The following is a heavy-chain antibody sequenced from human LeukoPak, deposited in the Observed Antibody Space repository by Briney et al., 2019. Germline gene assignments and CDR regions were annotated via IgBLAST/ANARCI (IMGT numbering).Heavy chain of an antibody. Sequence: TAGGSLRLSCAASGFTFSDYYMSWIRQAPGKGLEWVSYISSSGSTIYYADSVKGRFTISRDNAKNSLYLQMNSLRAEDTAVYYCASSRDTAMVNPSCYWGQGTLVTVSS. J-gene: IGHJ4*02. V-gene: IGHV3-11*01. D-gene: IGHD5-18*01. CDR2: ISSSGSTI. CDR1: GFTFSDYY. CDR3: ASSRDTAMVNPSCY.